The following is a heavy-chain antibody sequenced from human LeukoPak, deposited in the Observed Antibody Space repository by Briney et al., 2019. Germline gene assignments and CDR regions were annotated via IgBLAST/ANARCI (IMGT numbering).Heavy chain of an antibody. V-gene: IGHV4-59*12. D-gene: IGHD5-18*01. CDR3: ASCGYSYGSCGY. CDR2: IYYSGST. CDR1: GGSISSYY. Sequence: PSETLSLTCTVSGGSISSYYWSWIRQPPGKGLEWIGYIYYSGSTNYNPSLKSRVTISVDTSKNQFSLKLSSVTAADTAVYYCASCGYSYGSCGYWGQGTLVTVSS. J-gene: IGHJ4*02.